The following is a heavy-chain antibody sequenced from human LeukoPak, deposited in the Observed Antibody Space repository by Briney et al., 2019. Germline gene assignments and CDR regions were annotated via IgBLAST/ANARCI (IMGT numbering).Heavy chain of an antibody. D-gene: IGHD3-9*01. CDR3: ARHMGFYDILTGYYPPYYYYGMDV. CDR2: IHPGDSDT. V-gene: IGHV5-51*01. Sequence: GESLKISCKGSGYSFTSYWIGWVRQMPGKGLEWMGIIHPGDSDTRYSPSFQGQVTISADRSISTAYLQWSSLKASDTAMYYCARHMGFYDILTGYYPPYYYYGMDVWGQGTTVTVSS. CDR1: GYSFTSYW. J-gene: IGHJ6*02.